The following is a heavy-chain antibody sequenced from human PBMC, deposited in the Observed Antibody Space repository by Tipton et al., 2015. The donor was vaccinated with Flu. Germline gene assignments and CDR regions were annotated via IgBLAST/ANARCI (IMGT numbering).Heavy chain of an antibody. V-gene: IGHV4-59*01. J-gene: IGHJ6*02. CDR2: VYYSGTT. CDR3: AGAPIWCGYVTYGMDV. D-gene: IGHD3-3*01. CDR1: GGSISIYY. Sequence: TLSLTCTVSGGSISIYYWTWIRQPPGKGLEWIGYVYYSGTTNYNPTLKSRVTISTDASKNQFSLRLNSVTAADTAVYYCAGAPIWCGYVTYGMDVWGQGTTVTVS.